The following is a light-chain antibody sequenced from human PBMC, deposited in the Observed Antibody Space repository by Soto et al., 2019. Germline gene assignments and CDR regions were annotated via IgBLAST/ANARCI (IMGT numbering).Light chain of an antibody. Sequence: SYELTQPPSVPVSPGQTARITCSGDVLPKQFVYWYQQKSGQVPVLVIYKDSDRPSGIPERFSGSTSGTTVTLTISAVQAEYEADYYCQSADSSDSFRVVFGGGTKLTVL. CDR1: VLPKQF. J-gene: IGLJ2*01. CDR2: KDS. CDR3: QSADSSDSFRVV. V-gene: IGLV3-25*03.